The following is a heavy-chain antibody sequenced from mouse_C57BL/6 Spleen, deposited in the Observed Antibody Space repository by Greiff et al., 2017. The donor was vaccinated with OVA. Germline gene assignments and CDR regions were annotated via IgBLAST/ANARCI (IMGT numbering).Heavy chain of an antibody. J-gene: IGHJ4*01. CDR2: IWSGGST. V-gene: IGHV2-2*01. D-gene: IGHD2-4*01. Sequence: VMLVESGPGLVQPSQSLSITCTVSGFSLTSYGVHWVRQSPGKGLEWLGVIWSGGSTDYNAAFISRLSISKDNSKSQVFCKMNSLQADDTAIYYCARKDYDYAMDYWGQGTSVTVSS. CDR3: ARKDYDYAMDY. CDR1: GFSLTSYG.